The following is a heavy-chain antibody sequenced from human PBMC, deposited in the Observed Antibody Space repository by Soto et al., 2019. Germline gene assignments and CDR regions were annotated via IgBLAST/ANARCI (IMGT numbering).Heavy chain of an antibody. D-gene: IGHD2-15*01. Sequence: PSETLSLTCAVYGGSFSGYYWSWIRQPPGKGLEWIGEINHSGSTNYNPSLKSRVTISVDTSKNQFSLKLSSVTAADTAVYYCARERRGTTVVVAAISHRPTRCWDYWGQRTLVTVSS. CDR1: GGSFSGYY. CDR2: INHSGST. CDR3: ARERRGTTVVVAAISHRPTRCWDY. J-gene: IGHJ4*02. V-gene: IGHV4-34*01.